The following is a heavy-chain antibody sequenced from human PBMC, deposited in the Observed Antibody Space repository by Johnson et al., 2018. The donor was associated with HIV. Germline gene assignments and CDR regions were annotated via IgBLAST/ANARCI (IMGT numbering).Heavy chain of an antibody. Sequence: VQLVESGGVVVQPGGSLRLSCAASGFTFDDYAMHWVRQAPGNGLEWVSLIRWDGAITHYVDSVKGRFTISRDNAKKSLYLQMNSLRAEDTAVYYWARGNLGNWWGVESFDIWGQGTMVTVSS. CDR2: IRWDGAIT. CDR1: GFTFDDYA. D-gene: IGHD2-8*02. CDR3: ARGNLGNWWGVESFDI. V-gene: IGHV3-43D*03. J-gene: IGHJ3*02.